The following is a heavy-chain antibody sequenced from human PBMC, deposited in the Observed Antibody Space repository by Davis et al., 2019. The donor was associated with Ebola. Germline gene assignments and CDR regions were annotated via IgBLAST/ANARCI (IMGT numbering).Heavy chain of an antibody. J-gene: IGHJ3*02. CDR1: GFTFSDYY. Sequence: PGGSLRLSCAASGFTFSDYYMSWIRQAPGKGLEWVSYISSTSSYTNYADSVKGRFTVSRDNAKNSVYLQMNSLRAEDTAVYYCASSRIAGDAFDIWGQGTMVTVSS. D-gene: IGHD6-13*01. CDR3: ASSRIAGDAFDI. V-gene: IGHV3-11*06. CDR2: ISSTSSYT.